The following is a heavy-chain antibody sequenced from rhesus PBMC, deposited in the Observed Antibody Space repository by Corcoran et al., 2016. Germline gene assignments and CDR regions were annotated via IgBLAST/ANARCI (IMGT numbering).Heavy chain of an antibody. CDR2: GNGKGVLV. CDR1: GTSITVDW. V-gene: IGHV4-80*01. J-gene: IGHJ5-2*02. Sequence: QVQLQESGPGLVKPSETLSLNCAVSGTSITVDWWSWIPQPPGKGLGWIGEGNGKGVLVDYIPTLKSGATISNDASKNPFSLRLTSMTAADTAIYYCARSRLYNSLDVWGRGVLVTVSS. D-gene: IGHD4-17*01. CDR3: ARSRLYNSLDV.